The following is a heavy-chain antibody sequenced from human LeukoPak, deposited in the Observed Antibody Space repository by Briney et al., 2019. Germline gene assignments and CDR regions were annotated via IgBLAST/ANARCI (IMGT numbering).Heavy chain of an antibody. J-gene: IGHJ6*03. V-gene: IGHV4-34*01. D-gene: IGHD5-12*01. CDR2: INHSGST. CDR1: SGSFSGYY. CDR3: ARGGVGYSGYDYYYMDV. Sequence: SETLSLTCAVYSGSFSGYYWSWIRQPPGKGLEWIGEINHSGSTTYNPSLKSRVTISVDTSKNQSSLKLNSVTAADTAVYYCARGGVGYSGYDYYYMDVWGKGTTVTVSS.